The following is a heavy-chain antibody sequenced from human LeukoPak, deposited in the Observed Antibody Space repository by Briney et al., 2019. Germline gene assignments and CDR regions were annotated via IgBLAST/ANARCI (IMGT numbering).Heavy chain of an antibody. CDR2: ISGSGFST. Sequence: GGSLRLSCVASGFTLSSYAMSWVRQGPGKGPEWVSAISGSGFSTYYADSVKGRFTISRDNSKNTLYLQMNSLRAEDTAVYYCASWAYYPSFDYWGQGTLVTVSS. V-gene: IGHV3-23*01. CDR3: ASWAYYPSFDY. CDR1: GFTLSSYA. D-gene: IGHD3-22*01. J-gene: IGHJ4*02.